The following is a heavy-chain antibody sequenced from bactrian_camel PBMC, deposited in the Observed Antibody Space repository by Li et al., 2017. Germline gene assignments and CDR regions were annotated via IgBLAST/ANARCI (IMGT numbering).Heavy chain of an antibody. J-gene: IGHJ4*01. CDR3: AERLGSKCDGIWYIPRSYNY. V-gene: IGHV3S31*01. CDR2: IYGPGGIT. D-gene: IGHD6*01. Sequence: DVQLVESGGGSVRAGGSLVLSCAAPNYLLRSSCLGWFRQAPGKEREGVAQIYGPGGITEYDDSVKGRFTISQGNAKNTVYLQMNSLKPEDTAMYYCAERLGSKCDGIWYIPRSYNYWGQGTQVTVS. CDR1: NYLLRSSC.